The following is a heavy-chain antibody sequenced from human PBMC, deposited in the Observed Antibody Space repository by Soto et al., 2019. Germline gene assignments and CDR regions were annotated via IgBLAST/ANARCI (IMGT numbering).Heavy chain of an antibody. J-gene: IGHJ5*02. CDR2: INHSGRT. Sequence: SETLSLTCAVYGGSFSGYCWSWIRQPPGKGLEWIGEINHSGRTNYNPSLKSRVTISVDTSKSQFSLKLSSVTAEDTAVYYCTTDKSSGYYYWFDPWGQGTLVTVSS. V-gene: IGHV4-34*01. CDR3: TTDKSSGYYYWFDP. D-gene: IGHD3-22*01. CDR1: GGSFSGYC.